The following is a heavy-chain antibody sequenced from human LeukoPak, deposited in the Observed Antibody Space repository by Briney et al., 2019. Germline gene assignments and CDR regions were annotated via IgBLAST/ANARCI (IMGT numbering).Heavy chain of an antibody. V-gene: IGHV4-59*08. J-gene: IGHJ4*02. CDR2: IYYSGST. Sequence: SETLSLTCTVSGGSISSYYWSWIRQPPGKGLEWIGYIYYSGSTNYNPSLRRRVTISVDTSKNQFSLKLSSVTAADTAVYYCARQNSGSYSFDDSGQRTLVTASS. CDR1: GGSISSYY. CDR3: ARQNSGSYSFDD. D-gene: IGHD1-26*01.